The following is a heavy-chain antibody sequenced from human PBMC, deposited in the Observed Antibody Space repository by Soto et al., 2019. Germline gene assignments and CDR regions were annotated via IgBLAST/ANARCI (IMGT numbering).Heavy chain of an antibody. Sequence: QVQLVQSGAEVKKPGASVKVSCKASGYIFTNHYIHWVRQAPGQGLEWMGIINPSGGRTNYLQKFHGRITMSRATSTSTVYMGLSSLRSEDTAVYFCARADYYDSSGFYYDCWCQGSLVTVSS. CDR1: GYIFTNHY. J-gene: IGHJ4*02. CDR2: INPSGGRT. CDR3: ARADYYDSSGFYYDC. V-gene: IGHV1-46*01. D-gene: IGHD3-22*01.